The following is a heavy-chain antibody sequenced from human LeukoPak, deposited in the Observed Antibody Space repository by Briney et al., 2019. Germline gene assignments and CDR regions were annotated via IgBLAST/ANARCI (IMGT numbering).Heavy chain of an antibody. J-gene: IGHJ4*02. CDR1: GFTFSSYR. CDR2: ISSGSGTI. V-gene: IGHV3-48*02. D-gene: IGHD2-15*01. Sequence: GGSLRLSCAASGFTFSSYRMNWVRQAPGKGLEWVPYISSGSGTIYYADSVKGRFTISRDNAKNSLYLQMNSLRDEDTAVYYCARGIGSCSGGSCSPDYWGQGTLVTVSS. CDR3: ARGIGSCSGGSCSPDY.